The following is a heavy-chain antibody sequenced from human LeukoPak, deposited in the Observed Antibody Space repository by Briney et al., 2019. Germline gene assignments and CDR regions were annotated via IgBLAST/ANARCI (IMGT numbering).Heavy chain of an antibody. D-gene: IGHD3-22*01. J-gene: IGHJ4*02. CDR2: ISGSGGST. V-gene: IGHV3-23*01. Sequence: GGSLRLSCAASGFTFSSYGMHWVRQAPGKGLEWVSAISGSGGSTYYADSVKGRFTISRDNSKNTLYLQMNSLRAEDTAVYYCAKLFEFRRYYYDSSGYYYYFDYWGQGTLVTVSS. CDR3: AKLFEFRRYYYDSSGYYYYFDY. CDR1: GFTFSSYG.